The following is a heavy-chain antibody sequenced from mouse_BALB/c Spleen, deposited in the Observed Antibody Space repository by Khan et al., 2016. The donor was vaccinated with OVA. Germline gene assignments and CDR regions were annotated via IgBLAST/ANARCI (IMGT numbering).Heavy chain of an antibody. CDR1: GYSITSDYA. CDR3: ARSIMAN. J-gene: IGHJ2*01. Sequence: EVQLQESGPGLVKPSQSLSLTCTVTGYSITSDYAWNWIRQFPGNKLEWMGYISYSGSTRYNPSLKSRISITRDTSKNQFVLQLNSVTTEDTATYYCARSIMANWGKGTTLTVSS. V-gene: IGHV3-2*02. CDR2: ISYSGST.